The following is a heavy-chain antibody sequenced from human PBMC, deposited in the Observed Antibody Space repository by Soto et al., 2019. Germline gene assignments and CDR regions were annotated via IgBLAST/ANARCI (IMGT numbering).Heavy chain of an antibody. CDR2: IYYSGST. Sequence: PSETLSLTCTVSGGSISSGGYYWSWIRQHPGKGLEWIGYIYYSGSTYYNPSLKSRVTISVDTSKNQFSLKLRSVTAADTAVYYCARDSLGAYYYDSSGYYPPWYHYYYYYGMDVWGQGTTVTVSS. D-gene: IGHD3-22*01. V-gene: IGHV4-31*03. CDR1: GGSISSGGYY. CDR3: ARDSLGAYYYDSSGYYPPWYHYYYYYGMDV. J-gene: IGHJ6*02.